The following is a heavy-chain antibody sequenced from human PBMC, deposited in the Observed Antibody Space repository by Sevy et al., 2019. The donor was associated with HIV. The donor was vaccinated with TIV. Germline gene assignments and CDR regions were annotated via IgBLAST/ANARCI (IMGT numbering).Heavy chain of an antibody. D-gene: IGHD4-17*01. CDR2: IWYDGSNK. Sequence: GGSLRLSCAASGFTFSSYGMHWVRQAPGKGLEWVAVIWYDGSNKYYADSVKGRFTISRDNSKNTLYLQMNSLRAEDTAVYYCARDFRDYGDGFDYWGQGTLVTVSS. CDR1: GFTFSSYG. V-gene: IGHV3-33*01. J-gene: IGHJ4*02. CDR3: ARDFRDYGDGFDY.